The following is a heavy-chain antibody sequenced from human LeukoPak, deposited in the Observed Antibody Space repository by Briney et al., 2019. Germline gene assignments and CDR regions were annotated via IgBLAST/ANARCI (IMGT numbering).Heavy chain of an antibody. V-gene: IGHV4-30-2*05. J-gene: IGHJ3*02. CDR2: IYHSGST. CDR1: GGSISSGGYY. D-gene: IGHD2-2*01. Sequence: SETLSLTCTVSGGSISSGGYYWSWIRQPPGKGLEWIGYIYHSGSTNYNPSLKSRVTISVDTSKNQFSLKLSSVTAADTAVYYCARDNVVPAAVDAFDIWGQGTMVTVSS. CDR3: ARDNVVPAAVDAFDI.